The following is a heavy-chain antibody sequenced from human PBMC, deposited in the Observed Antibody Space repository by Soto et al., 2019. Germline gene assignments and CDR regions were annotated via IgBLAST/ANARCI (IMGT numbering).Heavy chain of an antibody. CDR3: ARGGGPYVWFNEF. CDR2: IIPVFGTT. CDR1: GGLFSSFA. V-gene: IGHV1-69*13. J-gene: IGHJ4*02. D-gene: IGHD3-16*01. Sequence: GASVKVSCKDSGGLFSSFAISWLRQAPGQGLEWMGGIIPVFGTTNYAQKFQGRVTITADESTNTAYMELSSLTSDDTAMYYCARGGGPYVWFNEFWGQGTQVTVSS.